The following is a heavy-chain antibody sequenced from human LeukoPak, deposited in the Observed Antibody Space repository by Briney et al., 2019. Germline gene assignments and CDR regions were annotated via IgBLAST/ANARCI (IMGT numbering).Heavy chain of an antibody. CDR1: GGSISSGTYY. Sequence: SETLSLTCTVSGGSISSGTYYWSWIRQPAGKGLEWIGRIYTSGSTNYNPSLNSRVTISVDTSKNQFSLKLSSVTAADTAVYYCARVQGVYSSSSPYYYYYYMDVWGKGTTVTVSS. D-gene: IGHD6-6*01. J-gene: IGHJ6*03. V-gene: IGHV4-61*02. CDR2: IYTSGST. CDR3: ARVQGVYSSSSPYYYYYYMDV.